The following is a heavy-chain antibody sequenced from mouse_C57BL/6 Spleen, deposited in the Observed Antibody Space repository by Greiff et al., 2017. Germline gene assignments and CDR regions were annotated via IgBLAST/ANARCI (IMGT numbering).Heavy chain of an antibody. V-gene: IGHV1-49*01. J-gene: IGHJ3*01. CDR3: ARGGGNYVFAY. CDR2: FTMYSDAT. Sequence: RVESGAELVRPGSSVKLSCKDSYFAFMASAMHWVKQRPGHGLEWIGSFTMYSDATAYSENFKGKATLTANTSSSTAYMELNSLTSEDSAVYYCARGGGNYVFAYWGQGTLVTVSA. CDR1: YFAFMASA. D-gene: IGHD2-1*01.